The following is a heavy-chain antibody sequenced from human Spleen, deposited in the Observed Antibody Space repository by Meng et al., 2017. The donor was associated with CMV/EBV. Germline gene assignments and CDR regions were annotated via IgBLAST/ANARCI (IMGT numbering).Heavy chain of an antibody. V-gene: IGHV3-53*01. CDR3: ARDIVGASLYY. J-gene: IGHJ4*02. CDR1: GFTVSSNY. Sequence: LSCAASGFTVSSNYMSWVRQAPGKGLEWVSVIYSGGSTYYADSVKGRFTISRDNSKNTLYLQMNSLRAEDTAVYYCARDIVGASLYYWGQGTLVTVSS. CDR2: IYSGGST. D-gene: IGHD1-26*01.